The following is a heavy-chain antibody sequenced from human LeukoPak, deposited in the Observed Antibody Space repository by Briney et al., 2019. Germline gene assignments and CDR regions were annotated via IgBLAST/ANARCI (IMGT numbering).Heavy chain of an antibody. CDR1: GYTFTSYA. D-gene: IGHD4-17*01. J-gene: IGHJ5*02. V-gene: IGHV7-4-1*02. CDR3: AREASESTVTTGSFDP. CDR2: INTNTGNP. Sequence: ASVKVSCKASGYTFTSYAMNWVRQAPGQGLEWMGWINTNTGNPTYAQGFTGRFVLSLDTSVSTAYLQISSLKAEDTAVYYWAREASESTVTTGSFDPWGQGTLVTVSS.